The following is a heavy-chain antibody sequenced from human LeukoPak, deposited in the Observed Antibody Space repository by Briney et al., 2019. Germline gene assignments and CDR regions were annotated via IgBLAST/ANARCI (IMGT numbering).Heavy chain of an antibody. V-gene: IGHV4-59*01. D-gene: IGHD3-3*01. CDR3: ARGRRTYYDFWSGPGP. J-gene: IGHJ5*02. Sequence: SETLSLTCTVSGGSISSYYWSWIRQPPGTGLEWIGYIYYSGSTNYNPSLKSRVTISVDTSKNQFSLKLSSVTAADTAVYYCARGRRTYYDFWSGPGPWGQGTLVTVSS. CDR1: GGSISSYY. CDR2: IYYSGST.